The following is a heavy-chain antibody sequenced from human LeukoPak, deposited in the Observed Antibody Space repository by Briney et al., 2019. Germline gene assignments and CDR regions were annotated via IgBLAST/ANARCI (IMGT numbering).Heavy chain of an antibody. D-gene: IGHD3/OR15-3a*01. CDR1: GYTFKNYW. V-gene: IGHV5-51*01. Sequence: GESLKISCKGFGYTFKNYWIGWVRQMPGKGLEWMGIIYPGDSDTRYSPSSQGQVKISVDKSISTTYLQWSSQKTSDTAIYYCVRQNVDSLMAPRGAFHIWGQGTKVTVSS. CDR2: IYPGDSDT. J-gene: IGHJ3*02. CDR3: VRQNVDSLMAPRGAFHI.